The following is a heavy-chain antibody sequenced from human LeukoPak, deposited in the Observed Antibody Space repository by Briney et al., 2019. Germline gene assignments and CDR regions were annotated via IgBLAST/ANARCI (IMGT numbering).Heavy chain of an antibody. D-gene: IGHD3-3*01. CDR2: ISSSGTTM. V-gene: IGHV3-11*04. CDR3: ARCVHYDFWSGPPTYYYYYYMDV. Sequence: GGSLRLSCAASGFTFSDFYMSWIRQTPGKGPEWVSYISSSGTTMEYADSVKGRSTISRENAKDSLYLQMNRLGAEDTAVYYCARCVHYDFWSGPPTYYYYYYMDVWGKGTTVTVSS. J-gene: IGHJ6*03. CDR1: GFTFSDFY.